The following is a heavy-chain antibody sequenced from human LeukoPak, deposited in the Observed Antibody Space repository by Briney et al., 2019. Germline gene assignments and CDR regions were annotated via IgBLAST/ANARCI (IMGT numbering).Heavy chain of an antibody. D-gene: IGHD1-26*01. CDR2: ISAYNGNT. V-gene: IGHV1-18*01. J-gene: IGHJ5*02. CDR1: GYTFITYG. Sequence: ASVKVSCKASGYTFITYGISWVRQAPGQGLEWMGWISAYNGNTNYAQKFQGRVTMTTDTSTSTAYMELRSLRSDDTAVYYCARVTSGSYWFDPWGQGTLVTVSS. CDR3: ARVTSGSYWFDP.